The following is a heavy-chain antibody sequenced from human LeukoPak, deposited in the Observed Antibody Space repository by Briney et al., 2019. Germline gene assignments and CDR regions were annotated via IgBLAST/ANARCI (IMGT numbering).Heavy chain of an antibody. J-gene: IGHJ5*02. CDR3: ARDPSYYYDSSGYLS. CDR2: INPSGGST. V-gene: IGHV1-46*03. Sequence: ASVKVSCKASAYIFTNYFIHWVRQAPGQGLEWMGIINPSGGSTSYAQKFQGRVTMTRDTSTSTVYMELSSLRSEDTAVYYCARDPSYYYDSSGYLSWGQGTLVTVSS. D-gene: IGHD3-22*01. CDR1: AYIFTNYF.